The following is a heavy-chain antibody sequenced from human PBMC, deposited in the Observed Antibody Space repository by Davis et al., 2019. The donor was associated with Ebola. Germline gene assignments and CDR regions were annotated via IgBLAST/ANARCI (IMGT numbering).Heavy chain of an antibody. CDR3: VRIVGATLDY. J-gene: IGHJ4*02. CDR1: GGSISSYY. CDR2: IYYSGST. D-gene: IGHD1-26*01. V-gene: IGHV4-59*01. Sequence: MPSETLSLTCTVSGGSISSYYWSWIRQPPGKGLEWIGYIYYSGSTNYNPSLKSRVTISVDTSKNQFSLKLSSVTAADTAVYYCVRIVGATLDYWGQGTLVTVSS.